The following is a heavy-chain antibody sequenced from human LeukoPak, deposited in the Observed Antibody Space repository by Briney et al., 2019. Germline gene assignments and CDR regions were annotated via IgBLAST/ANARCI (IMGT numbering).Heavy chain of an antibody. V-gene: IGHV3-11*01. CDR2: ISSSGSTI. D-gene: IGHD3-22*01. CDR3: ARGQYYYDSSGQGDAFDI. J-gene: IGHJ3*02. CDR1: GFTFSDYY. Sequence: GGSLRLSCAASGFTFSDYYMSWIRQAPGKGLEWVSYISSSGSTIYYADSVKGRFTISRDNAKNSLYLQMNSLRAEDTAVYYCARGQYYYDSSGQGDAFDIWGQGTMVTVSS.